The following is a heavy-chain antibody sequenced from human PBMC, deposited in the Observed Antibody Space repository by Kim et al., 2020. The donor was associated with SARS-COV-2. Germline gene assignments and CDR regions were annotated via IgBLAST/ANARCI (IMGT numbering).Heavy chain of an antibody. V-gene: IGHV4-61*01. Sequence: SETLSLTCTVSGGSVSSGSYYWSWIRQPPGKGLEWIGYIYYSGSTNYNPSLKSRVTISVDTSKNQFSLKLSSVTAADTAVYYCARDPYDFWSGGTYYGM. CDR3: ARDPYDFWSGGTYYGM. J-gene: IGHJ6*01. CDR2: IYYSGST. D-gene: IGHD3-3*01. CDR1: GGSVSSGSYY.